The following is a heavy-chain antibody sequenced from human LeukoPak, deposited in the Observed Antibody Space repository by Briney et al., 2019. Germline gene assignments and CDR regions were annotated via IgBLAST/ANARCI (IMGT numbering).Heavy chain of an antibody. D-gene: IGHD1-26*01. CDR3: ARRRSSEVGATPPNWFDP. CDR2: MNPNSGNT. Sequence: ASVKVSCKASGYTFTSYDINWVRQATGQGLEWMGWMNPNSGNTGYAQKFQGRVTMTRDTSISTAYMELSSLRSEDTAVYYCARRRSSEVGATPPNWFDPWGQGTLVTVSS. CDR1: GYTFTSYD. V-gene: IGHV1-8*01. J-gene: IGHJ5*02.